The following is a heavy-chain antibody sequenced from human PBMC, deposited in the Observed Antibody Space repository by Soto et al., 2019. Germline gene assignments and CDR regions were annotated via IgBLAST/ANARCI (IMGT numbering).Heavy chain of an antibody. Sequence: APVKVSWTASGYTFTSNGISWGRQAPGQGLEWMGWISAYNGNTNYAQKLQGRVTMTTDTSTSTAYMELRSLRSDDTAVYYCARNGIAGPFDPWGQGTLVTVSS. CDR2: ISAYNGNT. CDR1: GYTFTSNG. CDR3: ARNGIAGPFDP. V-gene: IGHV1-18*01. J-gene: IGHJ5*02. D-gene: IGHD6-13*01.